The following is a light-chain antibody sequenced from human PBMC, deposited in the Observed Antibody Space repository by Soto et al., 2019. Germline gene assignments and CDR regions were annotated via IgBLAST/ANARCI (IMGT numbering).Light chain of an antibody. V-gene: IGKV3-20*01. CDR3: QQYVSWP. Sequence: EIVLTQSPGTLSVSPGERATLSCRASQTISSNYLAWYQQKPGQAPSLLIYGTSSRATGIPDRFSGSGSGKIFPLTISRREPEDSAIYYCQQYVSWPFGQGPKGKI. CDR1: QTISSNY. J-gene: IGKJ1*01. CDR2: GTS.